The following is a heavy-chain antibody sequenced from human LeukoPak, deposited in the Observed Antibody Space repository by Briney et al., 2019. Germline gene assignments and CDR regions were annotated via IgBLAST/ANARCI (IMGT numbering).Heavy chain of an antibody. CDR2: ISSSSSYT. J-gene: IGHJ4*02. CDR1: GFTFSDYY. D-gene: IGHD6-19*01. V-gene: IGHV3-11*05. Sequence: GGSLRLSCAASGFTFSDYYMSWIRQAPGKGLEWVSYISSSSSYTNYADSVKGRFTISRDNAKNSLYLQMNSLRAEDTAVYYCARGRAVAEYYFDYWGQGTLVTVSS. CDR3: ARGRAVAEYYFDY.